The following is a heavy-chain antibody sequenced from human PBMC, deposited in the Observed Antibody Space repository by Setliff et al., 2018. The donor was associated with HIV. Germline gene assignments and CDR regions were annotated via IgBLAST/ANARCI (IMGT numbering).Heavy chain of an antibody. CDR2: IGSSGNYI. J-gene: IGHJ6*03. Sequence: GSLRLSCAASEFTFSSYSMNWVRQAPGKGLEWVSSIGSSGNYIYYADSVKGRFTISRDNAKNSLYLQMNSLRAEDTAVYYCARILGQKRYYYFYMDVWGKGTTVTVSS. V-gene: IGHV3-21*01. CDR3: ARILGQKRYYYFYMDV. D-gene: IGHD2-15*01. CDR1: EFTFSSYS.